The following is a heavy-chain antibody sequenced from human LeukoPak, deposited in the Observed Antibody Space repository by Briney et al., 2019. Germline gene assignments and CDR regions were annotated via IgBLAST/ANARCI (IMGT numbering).Heavy chain of an antibody. CDR1: GGSFSGYY. CDR3: ARIVESGSGWYFDAFDI. V-gene: IGHV4-34*01. J-gene: IGHJ3*02. CDR2: INHSGST. D-gene: IGHD6-19*01. Sequence: PSETLSLTCAVYGGSFSGYYWSWIRQPPGKGLEWIGEINHSGSTNYNPSLKSRVTISVDTSKNQFSLKLSSVTAADTAVYYCARIVESGSGWYFDAFDIWGQGTMVTVSS.